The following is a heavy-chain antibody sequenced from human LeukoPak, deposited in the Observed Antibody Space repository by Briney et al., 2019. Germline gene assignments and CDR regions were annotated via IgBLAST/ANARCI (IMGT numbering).Heavy chain of an antibody. CDR2: IRYDGSNK. D-gene: IGHD3-22*01. Sequence: PGGSLRLSCAASGFTFSSYGMHWVRQAPGKGLGWVAFIRYDGSNKYYADSVKGRFTISRDNSKNTLYLQMNSLRAEDTAVYYCAKGHYYDSSGAPQDYWGQGTLVTVSS. CDR1: GFTFSSYG. V-gene: IGHV3-30*02. CDR3: AKGHYYDSSGAPQDY. J-gene: IGHJ4*02.